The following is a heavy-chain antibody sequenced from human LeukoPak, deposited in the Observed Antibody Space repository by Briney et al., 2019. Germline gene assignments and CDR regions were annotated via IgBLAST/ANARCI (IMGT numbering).Heavy chain of an antibody. Sequence: GESLKIFCRGSGYSFNTYWNAWVRQMPGEGLEWMGIIYPGDSDTRYSPSFQGHITISADKSISTAYLPLSSLKASDTAMYYCARQYSAYEYFDFWGRGTLVTVSS. D-gene: IGHD5-12*01. V-gene: IGHV5-51*01. J-gene: IGHJ4*02. CDR2: IYPGDSDT. CDR3: ARQYSAYEYFDF. CDR1: GYSFNTYW.